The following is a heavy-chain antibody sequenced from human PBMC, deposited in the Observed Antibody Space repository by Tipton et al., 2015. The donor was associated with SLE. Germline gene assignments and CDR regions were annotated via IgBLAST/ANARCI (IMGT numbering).Heavy chain of an antibody. J-gene: IGHJ4*02. CDR3: ARGYYESNGYYSFDY. CDR1: GFPLRDYY. V-gene: IGHV4-59*12. D-gene: IGHD3-22*01. Sequence: LRLSCAASGFPLRDYYMNWIRQPPGKGLEWIATFDFIGSAYYDPSLRSRLTISLDRSNNQFSLHLTSVTPADTAVYHCARGYYESNGYYSFDYWGLGALVTVSS. CDR2: FDFIGSA.